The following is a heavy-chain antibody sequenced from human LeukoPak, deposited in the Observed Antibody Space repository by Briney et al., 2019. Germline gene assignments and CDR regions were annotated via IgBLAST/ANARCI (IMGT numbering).Heavy chain of an antibody. CDR3: ARSPQLLYGSPFDC. D-gene: IGHD2-2*02. V-gene: IGHV1-2*02. Sequence: ASVKVSCKASGYTFTGYYMHWVRQAPGQGLEWMGWINPNSGGTNYAQKFQGRVTMTRDTSISTAYMELSRLRSDDTAVYYCARSPQLLYGSPFDCWGQGTLVTVSS. J-gene: IGHJ4*02. CDR2: INPNSGGT. CDR1: GYTFTGYY.